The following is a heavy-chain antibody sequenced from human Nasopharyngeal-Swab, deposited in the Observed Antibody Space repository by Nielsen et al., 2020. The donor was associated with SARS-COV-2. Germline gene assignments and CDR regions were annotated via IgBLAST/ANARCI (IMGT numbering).Heavy chain of an antibody. CDR1: GFTFSGSA. V-gene: IGHV3-73*01. CDR2: IRSKANSYAT. CDR3: ARDHLGIGG. D-gene: IGHD3-16*01. J-gene: IGHJ4*02. Sequence: GGSLRLSCAASGFTFSGSAMHWVRQASGKGLEWVGRIRSKANSYATAYAASVKGRFTISRDDSKNTAYLQMNSLKTEDTAVYYCARDHLGIGGWGQGTLVTVSS.